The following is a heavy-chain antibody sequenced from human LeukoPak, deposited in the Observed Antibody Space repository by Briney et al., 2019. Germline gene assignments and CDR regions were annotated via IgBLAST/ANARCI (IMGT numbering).Heavy chain of an antibody. Sequence: PGASLRLSCAASGFIFRNYAMSWVRQAPGKGLEWVSAINGSGDTTYYADSVKGRFTVSRDNSKNTLYVEMNTLRAEDTAVYYCAKWGDYDILTGYYVSDFWGQGTLVTVSS. CDR3: AKWGDYDILTGYYVSDF. J-gene: IGHJ4*02. V-gene: IGHV3-23*01. CDR1: GFIFRNYA. D-gene: IGHD3-9*01. CDR2: INGSGDTT.